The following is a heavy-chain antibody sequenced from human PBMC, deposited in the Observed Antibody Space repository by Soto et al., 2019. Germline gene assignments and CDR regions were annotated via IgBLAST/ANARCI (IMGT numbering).Heavy chain of an antibody. J-gene: IGHJ4*02. CDR3: XXXXXXXXXXDXALDY. CDR2: IWYDGSNK. V-gene: IGHV3-33*01. Sequence: QVQLVESGGGVVQPGRSLRLSCAASGFTFSSYGMHWVRQAPGKGLEWVAVIWYDGSNKYYADSVKGRFTISRDNSKXXXXXXXXXXXXXXXXXXXXXXXXXXXXXXDXALDYWGQGTLVTVSS. CDR1: GFTFSSYG.